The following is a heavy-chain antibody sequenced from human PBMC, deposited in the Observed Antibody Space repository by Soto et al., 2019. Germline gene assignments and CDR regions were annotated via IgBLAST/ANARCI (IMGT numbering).Heavy chain of an antibody. D-gene: IGHD6-13*01. J-gene: IGHJ6*03. CDR3: ARMAAGGILTYYYYRDV. CDR1: GGSISSDY. CDR2: IYYSGST. Sequence: SETLSLTCTVSGGSISSDYWSWIRQPPGKGLEWIGYIYYSGSTNYNPSLKSRVTISVDTSKNQFSLKLPSVTAADTAVYYCARMAAGGILTYYYYRDVWGNGTTVTVSS. V-gene: IGHV4-59*08.